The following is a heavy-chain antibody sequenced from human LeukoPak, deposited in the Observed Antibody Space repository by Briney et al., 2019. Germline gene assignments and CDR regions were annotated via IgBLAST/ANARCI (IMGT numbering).Heavy chain of an antibody. D-gene: IGHD1-26*01. CDR2: INPNSGGT. V-gene: IGHV1-2*02. J-gene: IGHJ3*02. Sequence: ASVKVSCKASGYTFTGYYMHWVRQAPGQGLEWMGWINPNSGGTNYAQKFQGRVTMTRDTSISTAYMELSRLGSDDTAVYYCARVGVKRLVGPIAFDIWGQGTMVTVSS. CDR3: ARVGVKRLVGPIAFDI. CDR1: GYTFTGYY.